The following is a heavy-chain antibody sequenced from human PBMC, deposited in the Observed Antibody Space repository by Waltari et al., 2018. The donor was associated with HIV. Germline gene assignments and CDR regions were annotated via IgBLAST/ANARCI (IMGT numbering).Heavy chain of an antibody. CDR2: IWYDGSNK. J-gene: IGHJ2*01. CDR1: GFTFSSYG. D-gene: IGHD4-17*01. Sequence: QVQLVESGGGVVQPGRSLRLSCAASGFTFSSYGMHWVRQAPGKGLEWVAVIWYDGSNKYYADSVKGRFTISRDNSKNTLYLQMNSLRAEDTAMYYCAKDQHYGDYISWYFDLWGRGTLVTVSS. V-gene: IGHV3-30*18. CDR3: AKDQHYGDYISWYFDL.